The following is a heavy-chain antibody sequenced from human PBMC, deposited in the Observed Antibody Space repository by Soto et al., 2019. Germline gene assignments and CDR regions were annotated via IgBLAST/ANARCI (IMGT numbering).Heavy chain of an antibody. J-gene: IGHJ4*02. CDR2: IHHSGST. CDR1: GGSFDGYY. V-gene: IGHV4-34*01. Sequence: PSETLSLTCALYGGSFDGYYWSWIRQSPGKGLEWIGEIHHSGSTKYNPSLKSRVSLSVETSTKQFSLKMKSMTAADRAVFYCARRVDSWSGYLFWGQGTPVTVSS. CDR3: ARRVDSWSGYLF. D-gene: IGHD3-3*01.